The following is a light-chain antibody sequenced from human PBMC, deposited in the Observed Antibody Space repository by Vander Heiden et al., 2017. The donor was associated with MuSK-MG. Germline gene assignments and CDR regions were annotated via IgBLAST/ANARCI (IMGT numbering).Light chain of an antibody. J-gene: IGKJ5*01. V-gene: IGKV3-20*01. CDR3: QQDGSSPRT. Sequence: EIVLTQSPGTLSLSPGERVTLSCRASQSVSSNYLAWYQQKSGQAPRLLIYGASSRATGIPDRFSGSGSGTDFTLTISRLEPEDFAVYYCQQDGSSPRTFGQGTRLEI. CDR1: QSVSSNY. CDR2: GAS.